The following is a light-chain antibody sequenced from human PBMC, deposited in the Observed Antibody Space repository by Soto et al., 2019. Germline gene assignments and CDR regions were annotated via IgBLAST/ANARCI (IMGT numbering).Light chain of an antibody. CDR2: NNN. CDR3: AVWDDSLSGMV. J-gene: IGLJ2*01. CDR1: SSNIETNT. Sequence: QSVLTQPPSASGTPGQRVTISCSGSSSNIETNTVDWYQHLPGTAPKVVIFNNNQRPSGVPDRFSGSKSGTSASLAISGLQSEDEADYYCAVWDDSLSGMVFGGGTKVTVL. V-gene: IGLV1-44*01.